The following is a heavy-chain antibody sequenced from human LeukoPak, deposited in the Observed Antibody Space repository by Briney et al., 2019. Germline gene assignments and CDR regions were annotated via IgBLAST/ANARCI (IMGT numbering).Heavy chain of an antibody. Sequence: GGSLRLSCAASGFTFSIFDMSWVRQAPGKGLQRVSTISGAGGTTLFADSVKGRFSISRDNSSNKVFLQMNSLRVEDTAVYYCARAHQLGFKFSGSYHADLDYWGQGTLVTVSS. J-gene: IGHJ4*02. CDR1: GFTFSIFD. CDR2: ISGAGGTT. CDR3: ARAHQLGFKFSGSYHADLDY. V-gene: IGHV3-23*01. D-gene: IGHD1-26*01.